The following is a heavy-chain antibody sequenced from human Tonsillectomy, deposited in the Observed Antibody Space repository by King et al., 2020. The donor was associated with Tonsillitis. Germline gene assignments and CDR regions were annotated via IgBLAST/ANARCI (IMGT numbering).Heavy chain of an antibody. J-gene: IGHJ3*02. CDR3: AKDRTYCTGGGTCDASDI. V-gene: IGHV3-23*03. Sequence: VQLVESGGGLVQPGGSLRLSCAASRFNVSRYAMSWVRQAPGKGLEWVSLIYSDGRTTYNADSVKGRFTISRDNSKNTLYLQMNSLRAEDTAVYYCAKDRTYCTGGGTCDASDIWGQGTMVTVSS. D-gene: IGHD2-8*02. CDR2: IYSDGRTT. CDR1: RFNVSRYA.